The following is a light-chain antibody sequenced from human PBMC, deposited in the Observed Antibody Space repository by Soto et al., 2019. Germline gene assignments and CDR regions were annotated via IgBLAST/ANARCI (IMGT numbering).Light chain of an antibody. V-gene: IGKV3-20*01. Sequence: ESVLTQSPGSLSLSPGERATLSCRASQSVSSNYLAWYQHKPGQAPRLLIYGASSRATGIPDRFSGSGSGTDFTLTISRLEPEDFAVYYWQHYRSSLSLTFGQGTRLEIK. J-gene: IGKJ5*01. CDR2: GAS. CDR3: QHYRSSLSLT. CDR1: QSVSSNY.